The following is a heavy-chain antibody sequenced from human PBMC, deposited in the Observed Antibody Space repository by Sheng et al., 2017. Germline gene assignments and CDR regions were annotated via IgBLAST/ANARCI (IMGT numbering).Heavy chain of an antibody. V-gene: IGHV4-34*01. J-gene: IGHJ4*02. D-gene: IGHD1-26*01. CDR3: ARGESGSGSYLI. CDR1: GGSFSGYY. Sequence: QVQLQQWGAGLLKPSETLSLTCAVYGGSFSGYYWSWIRPAPTGRGLEWIGEINHSGSTNYNPSLKSRVTISVDTSKNQFSLKLSSVTTADTAVYYCARGESGSGSYLIWGQGTLVTVSS. CDR2: INHSGST.